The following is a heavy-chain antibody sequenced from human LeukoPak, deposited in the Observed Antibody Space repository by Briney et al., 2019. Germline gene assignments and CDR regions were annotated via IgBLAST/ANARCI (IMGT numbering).Heavy chain of an antibody. Sequence: SETLSLTCTVSGGSISSYYWSWIRQPPGKGLEWIGYIHYSGSTHYNPSLKSRVTISVDTSKNQVSLKLSSVTAADTAVYYCARHYRDYGDYPGVFDYWGQGTLVTVSS. CDR2: IHYSGST. D-gene: IGHD4-17*01. CDR1: GGSISSYY. J-gene: IGHJ4*02. V-gene: IGHV4-59*08. CDR3: ARHYRDYGDYPGVFDY.